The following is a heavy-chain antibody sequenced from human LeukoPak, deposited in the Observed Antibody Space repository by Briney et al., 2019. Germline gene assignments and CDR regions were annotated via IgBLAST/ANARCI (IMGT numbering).Heavy chain of an antibody. V-gene: IGHV1-2*04. D-gene: IGHD3-9*01. Sequence: ASVKVSCKASGYTFTGYYMHWVRQAPGQGLEWMGWINPNSGGTNYAQKFQGWVTMTRDTSISTAFMDLSRLRSDDTAMFYCARGPILTGSTSLYYSDYWGQGTLVTVSS. J-gene: IGHJ4*02. CDR3: ARGPILTGSTSLYYSDY. CDR2: INPNSGGT. CDR1: GYTFTGYY.